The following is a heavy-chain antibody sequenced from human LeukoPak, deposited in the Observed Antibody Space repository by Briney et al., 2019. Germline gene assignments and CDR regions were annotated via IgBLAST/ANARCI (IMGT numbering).Heavy chain of an antibody. J-gene: IGHJ4*02. Sequence: GGSLRLSCVGSGFTFSSFAMSWVRQAPGKGLEWVSTVSGGGAYTYYADSVKGRFTVSRDDSKSMHFLQMNSLRPEDTALYFCAKRITVSAGYYLDSWGQGTLVTVSS. CDR2: VSGGGAYT. D-gene: IGHD2-8*01. CDR1: GFTFSSFA. CDR3: AKRITVSAGYYLDS. V-gene: IGHV3-23*01.